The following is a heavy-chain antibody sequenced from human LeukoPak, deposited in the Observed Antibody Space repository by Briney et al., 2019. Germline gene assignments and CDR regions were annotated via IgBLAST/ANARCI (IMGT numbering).Heavy chain of an antibody. D-gene: IGHD1-14*01. CDR3: ARGTTMIGTNWFDP. Sequence: SETLSLTCTVSGGSISSHYWSWIRQPPGKGLEWIGYIFYSGSINYNPSLKSRVTISVDTSKNQFSLKLNSMTAADTAVYYCARGTTMIGTNWFDPWGQGTLVTVSS. V-gene: IGHV4-59*11. J-gene: IGHJ5*02. CDR1: GGSISSHY. CDR2: IFYSGSI.